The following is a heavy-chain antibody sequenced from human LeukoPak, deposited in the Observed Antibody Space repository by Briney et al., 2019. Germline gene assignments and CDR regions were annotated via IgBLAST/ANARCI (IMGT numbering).Heavy chain of an antibody. CDR1: GFTFSSYG. CDR3: AKDARRSSSWWFFDH. V-gene: IGHV3-23*01. D-gene: IGHD6-13*01. CDR2: ISDSGDRT. Sequence: PGGSLRLSCAASGFTFSSYGMHWVRQAPGKGLEWVSAISDSGDRTYYADSVKGRFTLSRDNSKNTLYLQMNSLRAEDTAVYYCAKDARRSSSWWFFDHWGQGTLVTVSS. J-gene: IGHJ4*02.